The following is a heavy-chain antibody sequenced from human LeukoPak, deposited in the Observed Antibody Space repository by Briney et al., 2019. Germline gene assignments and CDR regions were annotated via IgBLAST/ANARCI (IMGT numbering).Heavy chain of an antibody. CDR3: ARDRSGWHYFDF. Sequence: GGSLRLSCAASGFTFSSYAMHWVRQAPGKGLEWVAVISYDGSNKYYADSVKGRFTISRDNSKNTLYLQMNSLRAEDTAVYYCARDRSGWHYFDFWGHGTLVTVSS. V-gene: IGHV3-30*01. CDR1: GFTFSSYA. CDR2: ISYDGSNK. D-gene: IGHD6-19*01. J-gene: IGHJ4*01.